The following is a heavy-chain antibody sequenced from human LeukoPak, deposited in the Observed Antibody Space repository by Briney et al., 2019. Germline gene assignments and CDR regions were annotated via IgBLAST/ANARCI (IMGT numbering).Heavy chain of an antibody. D-gene: IGHD3-16*02. J-gene: IGHJ3*02. CDR2: IYYSGST. CDR1: GGSISSYY. Sequence: SETLSLTCTVSGGSISSYYWSWIRRPPGKGLEWIGYIYYSGSTNYNPSLKSRVSSSVDTSKSQFSLNLNSVTAADTAVYYCARRVSLYAAFDIWGLGTMVTVSS. CDR3: ARRVSLYAAFDI. V-gene: IGHV4-59*08.